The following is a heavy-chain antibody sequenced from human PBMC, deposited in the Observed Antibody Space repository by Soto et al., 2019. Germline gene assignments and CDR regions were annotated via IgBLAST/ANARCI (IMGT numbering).Heavy chain of an antibody. CDR3: AKSGGQLVGYYYYGMDV. Sequence: TGGSLRLSCAASGFTFSSYWMHWVRQAPGKGLVWVSRINSDGSSTSYADSVKGRFTISRDNAKNTLYLQMNSLRAEDTAVYYCAKSGGQLVGYYYYGMDVWGQGTTVTVSS. CDR2: INSDGSST. CDR1: GFTFSSYW. D-gene: IGHD6-6*01. J-gene: IGHJ6*02. V-gene: IGHV3-74*01.